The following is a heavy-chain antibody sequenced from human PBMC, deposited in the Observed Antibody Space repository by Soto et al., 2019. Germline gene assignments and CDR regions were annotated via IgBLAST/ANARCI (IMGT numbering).Heavy chain of an antibody. D-gene: IGHD4-17*01. Sequence: GSLRLSCATSGFNFSSFDMDWVRQAPGKGLEWVSSIHRASTYIYYADSVRGRFTISRDNAKSSLYLQMNSLTVEDTAVYYCARRAVKTYHFFDYWGHGALVT. CDR1: GFNFSSFD. CDR2: IHRASTYI. CDR3: ARRAVKTYHFFDY. J-gene: IGHJ4*01. V-gene: IGHV3-21*06.